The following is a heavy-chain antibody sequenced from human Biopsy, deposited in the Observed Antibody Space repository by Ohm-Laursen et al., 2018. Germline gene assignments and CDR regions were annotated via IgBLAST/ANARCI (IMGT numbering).Heavy chain of an antibody. D-gene: IGHD6-25*01. CDR1: GGDINNYY. J-gene: IGHJ5*02. CDR2: IYTSWIT. CDR3: ARDRERRGWFDP. Sequence: GTLSLTCNVSGGDINNYYWSWIRQPAGKGLEWIGQIYTSWITNYNPSLKSRVTMSVDTSKNKFSLRVSSVTAADTAVYYCARDRERRGWFDPWGQGTLVTVSS. V-gene: IGHV4-4*07.